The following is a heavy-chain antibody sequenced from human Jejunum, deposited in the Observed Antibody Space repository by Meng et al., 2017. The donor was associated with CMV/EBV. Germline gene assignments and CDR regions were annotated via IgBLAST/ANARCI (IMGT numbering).Heavy chain of an antibody. CDR1: GDSGSAYV. Sequence: TVSGDSGSAYVWVWRRKGPGKGLEWIEYVHVSRSTNNTPSFKSRVTISANTSKNQLSLRLTSVIAADTSVYYCARGRWNGGWFDPWGQGIMVTVSS. CDR2: VHVSRST. J-gene: IGHJ5*02. CDR3: ARGRWNGGWFDP. D-gene: IGHD1-1*01. V-gene: IGHV4-59*02.